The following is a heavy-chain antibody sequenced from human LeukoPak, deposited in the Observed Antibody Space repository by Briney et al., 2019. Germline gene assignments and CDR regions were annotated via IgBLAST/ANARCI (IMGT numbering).Heavy chain of an antibody. D-gene: IGHD6-13*01. CDR2: ISAYNGNT. CDR3: ARDTIAAAGTRAFDI. CDR1: GYTFIDYY. Sequence: GASVKVSCKASGYTFIDYYIHWVRQAPGQGLEWMGWISAYNGNTNYAQKIQVRVTMTTDTSTSTAYMQSMSLRSDATAVYYSARDTIAAAGTRAFDIWGQGTMVTVSS. J-gene: IGHJ3*02. V-gene: IGHV1-18*01.